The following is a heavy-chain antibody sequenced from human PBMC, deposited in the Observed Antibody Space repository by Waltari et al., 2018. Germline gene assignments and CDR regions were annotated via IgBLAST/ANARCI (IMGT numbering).Heavy chain of an antibody. D-gene: IGHD3-10*01. CDR1: GFTFRRYS. CDR3: ARRAYYYGSGSYYNAFDI. Sequence: QVQLVESGGGVVQPGRSLRLSCAASGFTFRRYSMHWARQAPGKGLEWVAVISYDGRNKYYADSVKGRFTISRDNSKNTLYLQMNSLRAEDTAVYYCARRAYYYGSGSYYNAFDIWGQGTMVTVSS. J-gene: IGHJ3*02. V-gene: IGHV3-30*04. CDR2: ISYDGRNK.